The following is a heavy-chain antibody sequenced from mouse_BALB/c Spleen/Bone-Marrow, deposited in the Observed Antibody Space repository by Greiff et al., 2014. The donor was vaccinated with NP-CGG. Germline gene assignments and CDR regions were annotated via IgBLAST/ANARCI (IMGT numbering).Heavy chain of an antibody. CDR1: GFTFSDYY. D-gene: IGHD2-14*01. V-gene: IGHV5-4*02. CDR2: ISDGGSYT. Sequence: DVMLVESGGGLVKPGGSLKLSCAASGFTFSDYYMYWVRQTPEKRLEWVATISDGGSYTYYPGSVKGRFTISRDIAKNNLYLQMSSLKSEDTAMYYCARDRGVQGYAMDYWGQGTSVTVSS. CDR3: ARDRGVQGYAMDY. J-gene: IGHJ4*01.